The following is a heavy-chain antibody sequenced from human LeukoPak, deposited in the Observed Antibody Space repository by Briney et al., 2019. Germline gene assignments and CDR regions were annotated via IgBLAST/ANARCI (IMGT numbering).Heavy chain of an antibody. CDR3: ARDGTRDYGGNWGSFFDY. V-gene: IGHV1-18*01. CDR1: GYTFTSYG. D-gene: IGHD4-23*01. J-gene: IGHJ4*02. CDR2: ISAYNGNT. Sequence: GASVKVSCKASGYTFTSYGISWVRQAPGQGLEWMGWISAYNGNTNYAQKLQGRVTMTTDTSTSTAHMELRSLRSDDTAVYYCARDGTRDYGGNWGSFFDYWGQGTLVTVSS.